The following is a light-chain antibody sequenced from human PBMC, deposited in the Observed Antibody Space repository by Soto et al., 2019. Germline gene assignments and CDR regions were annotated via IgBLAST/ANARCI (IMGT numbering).Light chain of an antibody. CDR3: CSYANTTTV. CDR1: SSNIGAGYD. V-gene: IGLV1-40*01. Sequence: QSVLTQPPSVSGAPGQRVTISCTGSSSNIGAGYDVHWYQQLPGTAPKLLIYGNSNRPSGVPDRFSGSKSDNTASLTISGLQAEDEADYYCCSYANTTTVFGGGTKLTVL. CDR2: GNS. J-gene: IGLJ3*02.